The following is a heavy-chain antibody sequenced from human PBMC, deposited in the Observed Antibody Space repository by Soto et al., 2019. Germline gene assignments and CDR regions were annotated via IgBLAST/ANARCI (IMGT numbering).Heavy chain of an antibody. CDR2: ISASGRSL. V-gene: IGHV3-11*04. CDR1: GFNFSDDY. Sequence: QVQLVESGGGLVKPGGSLRLSCAASGFNFSDDYLSWIRQAPGKGLEWVSYISASGRSLEYRDSVKGRFTISRDNAKTSLYLQMNSLRSEDTAVYYCAREGDYVGFDLWGRGTLVTVSS. CDR3: AREGDYVGFDL. J-gene: IGHJ2*01. D-gene: IGHD4-17*01.